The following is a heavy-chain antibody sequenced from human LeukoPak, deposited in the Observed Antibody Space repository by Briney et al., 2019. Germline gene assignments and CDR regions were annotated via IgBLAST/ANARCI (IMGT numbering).Heavy chain of an antibody. CDR1: GGSINGYY. V-gene: IGHV4-59*01. CDR3: ARVFRGAVTSNWLDP. D-gene: IGHD4-17*01. Sequence: SETLSLTCTVPGGSINGYYWTWIRQPPGKGLEWIGYISDSGSTNYSPSLKSRVTMSVDSSNTEFSLRLNSVTAADTAVYYCARVFRGAVTSNWLDPWGQGTLVTVSS. CDR2: ISDSGST. J-gene: IGHJ5*02.